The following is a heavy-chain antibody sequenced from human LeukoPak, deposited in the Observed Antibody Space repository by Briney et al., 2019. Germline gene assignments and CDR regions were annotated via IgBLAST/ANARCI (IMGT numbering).Heavy chain of an antibody. CDR3: ARGAASGSYPDWFDP. CDR1: GGSFSGYY. D-gene: IGHD3-10*01. V-gene: IGHV4-34*01. CDR2: ISHSGST. Sequence: SETLSLTCAVYGGSFSGYYWSWIRQPPGKGLEWIGEISHSGSTNYNPSLKSRVTISIDTSKNHFSLKLSSLTAADTAVYYCARGAASGSYPDWFDPWGQGTLVTVSS. J-gene: IGHJ5*02.